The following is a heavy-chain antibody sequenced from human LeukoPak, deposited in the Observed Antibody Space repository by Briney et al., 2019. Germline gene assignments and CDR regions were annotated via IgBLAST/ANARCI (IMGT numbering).Heavy chain of an antibody. D-gene: IGHD6-19*01. CDR2: IRPDGDRT. J-gene: IGHJ4*02. Sequence: HPGGSLRLCCAASGFTFSTYAITWVRQGPGKGLEWVSAIRPDGDRTYYANSVRGRFTISRDNSKDTVYLQINGLRVEDTAVYYCAREQSGTRGWYTVDYWGQGTLVTVSS. V-gene: IGHV3-23*01. CDR1: GFTFSTYA. CDR3: AREQSGTRGWYTVDY.